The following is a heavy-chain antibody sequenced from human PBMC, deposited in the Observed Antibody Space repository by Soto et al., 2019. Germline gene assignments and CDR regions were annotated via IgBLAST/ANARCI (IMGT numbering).Heavy chain of an antibody. D-gene: IGHD5-18*01. CDR1: GFTFDDYA. J-gene: IGHJ4*02. CDR2: ISWNSGSI. Sequence: EVQLVESGGGLVQPGRSLRLSCAASGFTFDDYAMHWVRQAPGKGLEWVSGISWNSGSIGYADSVKGRFTISRDNAKNSLYLQMISLRAEDTALYYCAKDVRRGYSYGGTIDYWGQGTLVTVSS. CDR3: AKDVRRGYSYGGTIDY. V-gene: IGHV3-9*01.